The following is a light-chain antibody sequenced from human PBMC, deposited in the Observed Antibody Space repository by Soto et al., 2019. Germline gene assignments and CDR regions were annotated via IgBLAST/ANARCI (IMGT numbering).Light chain of an antibody. J-gene: IGKJ5*01. CDR3: MQSTQLPPP. V-gene: IGKV2D-29*02. CDR1: QSLLHITGETF. Sequence: DVVMTQHPLSLSVAPGQPASISCKSSQSLLHITGETFLFWYLQKPGQSPQLLIYEVSTRVSGVPDRFSGSGSGTDFTLEISRVETDDVGIYYRMQSTQLPPPFGQGTRLAVK. CDR2: EVS.